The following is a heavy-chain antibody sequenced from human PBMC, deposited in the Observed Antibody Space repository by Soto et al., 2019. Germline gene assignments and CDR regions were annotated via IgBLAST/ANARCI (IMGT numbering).Heavy chain of an antibody. CDR2: IDPSDSYT. Sequence: EVQLVQSGAEVKKPGEFLRLSCKGSGYSFTSYWISWVRQMPGKGLEWMGRIDPSDSYTNYSPSFQGHVTITADKSISTAYLHWSSLKASDTAMYYCARLPGAGTSEYYYGMDFGGQGTTVTVSS. CDR1: GYSFTSYW. CDR3: ARLPGAGTSEYYYGMDF. V-gene: IGHV5-10-1*03. D-gene: IGHD6-19*01. J-gene: IGHJ6*02.